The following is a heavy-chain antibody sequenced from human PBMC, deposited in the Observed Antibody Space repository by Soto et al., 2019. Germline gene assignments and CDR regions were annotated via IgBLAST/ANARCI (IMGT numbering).Heavy chain of an antibody. V-gene: IGHV3-30-3*01. D-gene: IGHD3-10*01. J-gene: IGHJ4*02. CDR2: ISYDGSNK. CDR1: GFTFSSYA. Sequence: GGSLRLSCAASGFTFSSYAMHWVRQAPGKGLEWVAVISYDGSNKYYADSVKGRFTISRDNSNNTLYLQMNSLRVEDTAVYYCARVTDYYGSGSHQFDYWGQGTLVTVSS. CDR3: ARVTDYYGSGSHQFDY.